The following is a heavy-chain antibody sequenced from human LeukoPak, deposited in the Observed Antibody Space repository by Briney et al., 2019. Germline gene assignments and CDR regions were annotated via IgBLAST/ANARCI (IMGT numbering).Heavy chain of an antibody. CDR2: IYTSGST. J-gene: IGHJ4*02. D-gene: IGHD3-9*01. V-gene: IGHV4-4*07. Sequence: SETLSLTCTVSGGSISSYYWSWIRQPAGKGLEWIGRIYTSGSTNYNPSLKSRVTMSVGTSKNQFSLKLNSVTAADTAVYYCARVTGYMIEDYFDYWGQGILVTVSS. CDR3: ARVTGYMIEDYFDY. CDR1: GGSISSYY.